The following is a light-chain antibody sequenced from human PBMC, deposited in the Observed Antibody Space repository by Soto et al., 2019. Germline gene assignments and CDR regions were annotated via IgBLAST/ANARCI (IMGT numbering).Light chain of an antibody. V-gene: IGKV1-9*01. CDR2: AAS. CDR3: QQLNSYPQT. CDR1: QGINSY. J-gene: IGKJ5*01. Sequence: DIQLTQSPSFLSASVGDRVTITCRASQGINSYFAWYQQKPGKAPKLLIFAASTLQSGVPSRFSGSGSGTEFTLRISSLQPEDFAYYYCQQLNSYPQTFGQGTRLEIK.